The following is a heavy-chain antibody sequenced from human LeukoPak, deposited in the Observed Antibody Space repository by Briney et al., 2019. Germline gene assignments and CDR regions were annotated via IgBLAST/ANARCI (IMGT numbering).Heavy chain of an antibody. V-gene: IGHV3-21*01. CDR1: GFTFSSYS. Sequence: GGSLRLSCAASGFTFSSYSMNWVRQAPGKGLEWVSSISSSSSHIYYADSVKGRFTISRDNAKNSLYLQMNSLRAEDTAVYYCAREGGSYPYYFDYWGQGTLVTVSS. CDR2: ISSSSSHI. J-gene: IGHJ4*02. D-gene: IGHD1-26*01. CDR3: AREGGSYPYYFDY.